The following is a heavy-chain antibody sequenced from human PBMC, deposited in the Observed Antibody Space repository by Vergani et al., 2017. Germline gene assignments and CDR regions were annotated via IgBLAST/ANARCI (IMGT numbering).Heavy chain of an antibody. V-gene: IGHV3-64*01. Sequence: EVQLVESGGGLVQPGGSLRLSCAASGFTFSSYAMHWVRQAPGKGLEYVSAISSNGGSTYYANSVKGRFTISRDNSKNTLYLQMNSLRAEDTAVYYCAKGGYCSGGSCYSYYYYYMDVWGKGTTVTVSS. CDR1: GFTFSSYA. CDR3: AKGGYCSGGSCYSYYYYYMDV. D-gene: IGHD2-15*01. CDR2: ISSNGGST. J-gene: IGHJ6*03.